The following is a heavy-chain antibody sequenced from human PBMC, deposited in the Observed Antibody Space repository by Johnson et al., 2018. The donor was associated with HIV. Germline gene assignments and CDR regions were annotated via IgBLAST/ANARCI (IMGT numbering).Heavy chain of an antibody. D-gene: IGHD3-3*01. Sequence: VQLVESGGGVVRPGGSLRLSCAASGFTFDDYGMSWVRQAPGKGLEWVSGINWNGGSTGYADFVKGRFTISRDNAKNSLYLQMNSLRAEDTALYYCARDFYYNFWTGFSRSDAFDIWGQGTMVTVSS. CDR2: INWNGGST. V-gene: IGHV3-20*04. CDR3: ARDFYYNFWTGFSRSDAFDI. CDR1: GFTFDDYG. J-gene: IGHJ3*02.